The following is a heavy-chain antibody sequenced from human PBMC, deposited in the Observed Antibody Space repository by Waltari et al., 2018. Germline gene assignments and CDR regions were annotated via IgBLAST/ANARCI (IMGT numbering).Heavy chain of an antibody. J-gene: IGHJ4*02. CDR2: ISGSGGST. Sequence: EVQLLESGGGLVQPGGSLRLSCAASGFTFSSYAMSWVRQAPGKGLEWVSAISGSGGSTYYADSVKGRFTISRDNSKNTLYLQMNSLRAEDTAVYYCAKENPYNYGSGSQYFDYWGQGTLVTVSS. CDR1: GFTFSSYA. D-gene: IGHD3-10*01. CDR3: AKENPYNYGSGSQYFDY. V-gene: IGHV3-23*01.